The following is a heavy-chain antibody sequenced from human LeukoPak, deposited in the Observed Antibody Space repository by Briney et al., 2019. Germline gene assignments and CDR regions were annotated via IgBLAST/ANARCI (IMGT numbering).Heavy chain of an antibody. V-gene: IGHV3-23*01. Sequence: GGSLRLSCAASGFTFSSNAMGWVRQAPGKGLEWVSDINSSGGRTYYADSVKGRFTISRDNSKNTLYLQMNSLRAEDTAVYYCARDHTHSSGWPENWFDPWGQGTLVTVSS. D-gene: IGHD6-19*01. J-gene: IGHJ5*02. CDR3: ARDHTHSSGWPENWFDP. CDR2: INSSGGRT. CDR1: GFTFSSNA.